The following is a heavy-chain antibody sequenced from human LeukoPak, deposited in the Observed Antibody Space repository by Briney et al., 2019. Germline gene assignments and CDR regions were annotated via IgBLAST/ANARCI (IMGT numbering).Heavy chain of an antibody. J-gene: IGHJ4*02. Sequence: GGSLRLSCAASGFTSSNYAMSWVRQAPGKGLEWVSAIVGSLGSTYYADSVKGRFTISRDNSKSTLFLQMNSLRADDTAIYYCAKHVGAYYFDYWGQGTLVTVSS. CDR3: AKHVGAYYFDY. D-gene: IGHD3-16*01. CDR2: IVGSLGST. CDR1: GFTSSNYA. V-gene: IGHV3-23*01.